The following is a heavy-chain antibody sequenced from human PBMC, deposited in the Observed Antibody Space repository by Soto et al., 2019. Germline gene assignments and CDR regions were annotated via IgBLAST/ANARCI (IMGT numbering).Heavy chain of an antibody. Sequence: SVKVSCKASGGTFSSYAISWVRQAPGQGLEWMGGIIPIFGTANYAQKFQGRVTITSDNSTSTAYMELSSLRSEDTAVYYCARENKMVRGVIIRNLSGYYYYGMDVWGQGTTVTVSS. V-gene: IGHV1-69*06. CDR1: GGTFSSYA. D-gene: IGHD3-10*01. CDR3: ARENKMVRGVIIRNLSGYYYYGMDV. J-gene: IGHJ6*02. CDR2: IIPIFGTA.